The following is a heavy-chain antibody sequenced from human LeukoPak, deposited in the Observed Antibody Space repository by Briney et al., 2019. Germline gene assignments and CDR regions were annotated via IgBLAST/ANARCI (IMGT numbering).Heavy chain of an antibody. CDR2: INPNSGGT. CDR3: ARAWLRLNPYFDY. D-gene: IGHD5-12*01. CDR1: GYTFTSYY. V-gene: IGHV1-2*02. J-gene: IGHJ4*02. Sequence: ASVKVSCKASGYTFTSYYMHWVRQAPGQGLEWMGWINPNSGGTNYAQKFQGRVTMTRDTSISPSYMELSRLRSDDTAVYYCARAWLRLNPYFDYWGQGTLVTVSS.